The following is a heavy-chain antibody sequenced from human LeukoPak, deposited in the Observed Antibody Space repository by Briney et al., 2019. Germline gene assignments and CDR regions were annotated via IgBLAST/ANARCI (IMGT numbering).Heavy chain of an antibody. D-gene: IGHD4-17*01. CDR2: ISYDGSNK. V-gene: IGHV3-30-3*01. CDR3: AREYGDYDYPIEY. Sequence: GRSLRLSCAASGFTFSSYAMHWVRQAPSKGLEWVAVISYDGSNKYYADSVKGRFTISRDNSKNTLYLQMNSLRAEDTAVYYCAREYGDYDYPIEYWGQGTLVTVSS. CDR1: GFTFSSYA. J-gene: IGHJ4*02.